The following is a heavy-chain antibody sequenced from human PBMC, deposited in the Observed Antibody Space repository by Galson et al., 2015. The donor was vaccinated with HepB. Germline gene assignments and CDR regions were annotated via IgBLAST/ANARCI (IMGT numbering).Heavy chain of an antibody. Sequence: SLRLSCAASGFTFSAYSMNWVRQAPGKGLEWVSFISNSISHRNYADSVRGRFTISRDNAKNALYLQMNSLRDEDTAVYYCARDGGSFFDYWGQGTLATVSS. CDR2: ISNSISHR. V-gene: IGHV3-21*01. CDR1: GFTFSAYS. J-gene: IGHJ4*02. CDR3: ARDGGSFFDY. D-gene: IGHD1-26*01.